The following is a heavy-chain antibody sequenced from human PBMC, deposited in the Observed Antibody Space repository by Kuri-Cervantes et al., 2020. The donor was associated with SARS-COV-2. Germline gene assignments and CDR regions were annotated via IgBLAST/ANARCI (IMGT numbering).Heavy chain of an antibody. Sequence: ASVKVSCKASGYTFTSYGISWVRQAPGQGLEWMGWISAYNGNTNYAQKLQGRVTMTEDTSTDTDYMELSSLRSEDTAVYYCARVMYSSGRNKYAFDIWGQGTMVTVSS. CDR2: ISAYNGNT. V-gene: IGHV1-18*01. J-gene: IGHJ3*02. CDR3: ARVMYSSGRNKYAFDI. CDR1: GYTFTSYG. D-gene: IGHD6-25*01.